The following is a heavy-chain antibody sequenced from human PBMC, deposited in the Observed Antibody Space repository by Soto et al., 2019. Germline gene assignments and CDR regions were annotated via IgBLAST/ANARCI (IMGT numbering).Heavy chain of an antibody. CDR3: AREILSPDFYFHGMDV. Sequence: QGQLVQSGAEVKKPGASVKVSCKASGYTFTSYGISWVRQAPGQGLEWMGWISAKNGNTKYAQKFQGRVTMTTDTSTSTAYMELRSLRSDDTAVYYCAREILSPDFYFHGMDVWGQGTTVTVS. V-gene: IGHV1-18*04. D-gene: IGHD2-15*01. J-gene: IGHJ6*02. CDR1: GYTFTSYG. CDR2: ISAKNGNT.